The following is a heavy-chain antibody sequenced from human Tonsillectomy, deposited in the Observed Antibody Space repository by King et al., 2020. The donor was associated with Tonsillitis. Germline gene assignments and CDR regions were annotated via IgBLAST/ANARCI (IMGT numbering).Heavy chain of an antibody. D-gene: IGHD5-24*01. Sequence: QLQESGPGLVKPSQTLSLTCTVSGGSISGGASYWSWIRQHPGKGLEWIGYIYYSYNTYYNPSLKSRLVISVDTSKNQFSLKLSSVTAAATAVYYCGRYEDGVFDPWGQGTLVTVSS. J-gene: IGHJ5*02. CDR2: IYYSYNT. V-gene: IGHV4-31*03. CDR1: GGSISGGASY. CDR3: GRYEDGVFDP.